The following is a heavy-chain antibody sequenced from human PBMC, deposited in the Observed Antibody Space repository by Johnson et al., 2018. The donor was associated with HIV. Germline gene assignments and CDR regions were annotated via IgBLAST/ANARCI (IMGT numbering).Heavy chain of an antibody. CDR1: GFTFSNHG. CDR2: ISFDGSNK. Sequence: QVQLVESGGDVVQPGRSQRLSCAASGFTFSNHGMHWVRQAPGKGLEWVAVISFDGSNKYYADSVKGRFTISRDNSNNTLYLQMNSLRADDTAVYYCAKEYLGRWAHDYYDSSGSDDAFDIWGQGTMVTVSS. D-gene: IGHD3-22*01. CDR3: AKEYLGRWAHDYYDSSGSDDAFDI. V-gene: IGHV3-30*18. J-gene: IGHJ3*02.